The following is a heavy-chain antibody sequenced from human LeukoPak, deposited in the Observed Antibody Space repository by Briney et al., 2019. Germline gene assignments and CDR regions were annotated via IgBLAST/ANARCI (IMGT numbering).Heavy chain of an antibody. Sequence: ASVKVSCKASGGTFSSYAISWVRQAPGQGLEWMGRTIPIFGIANYAQKFQGRVTITADKSTSTAYMELSSLRSEDTAVYYCARLLAYCGGDCYSTFPDYWGQGTLVTVSS. D-gene: IGHD2-21*02. J-gene: IGHJ4*02. CDR1: GGTFSSYA. CDR2: TIPIFGIA. V-gene: IGHV1-69*04. CDR3: ARLLAYCGGDCYSTFPDY.